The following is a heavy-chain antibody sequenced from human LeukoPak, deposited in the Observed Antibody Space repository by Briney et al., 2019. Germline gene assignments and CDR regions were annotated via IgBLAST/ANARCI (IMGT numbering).Heavy chain of an antibody. CDR3: ARHETQYFGSGSLGSIAPSYWFDP. CDR2: IHYSGST. J-gene: IGHJ5*02. V-gene: IGHV4-59*08. D-gene: IGHD3-10*01. CDR1: GFTFSNYA. Sequence: PGGSLRLSCAASGFTFSNYAMHWFRQAPGKGLEWIGYIHYSGSTKYNPSLKSRVTISVDTSKDQFSLKLSSVTAADTAVYYCARHETQYFGSGSLGSIAPSYWFDPWGQGTLVTVAS.